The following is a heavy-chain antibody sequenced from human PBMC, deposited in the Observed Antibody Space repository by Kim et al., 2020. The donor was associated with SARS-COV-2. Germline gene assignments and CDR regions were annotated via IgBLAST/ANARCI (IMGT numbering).Heavy chain of an antibody. CDR1: GFTFSTYW. J-gene: IGHJ6*02. D-gene: IGHD6-13*01. Sequence: GGSLRLSCAASGFTFSTYWMSWVRQAPGKGLEWVANIKQDGSEKYYVDSVKGRFTISRDNAKNSMYLQMNSLRVEDTAVYFCARIPSSTWYGLKGTYYYYHGTDVWGQGTTVTVSS. V-gene: IGHV3-7*01. CDR3: ARIPSSTWYGLKGTYYYYHGTDV. CDR2: IKQDGSEK.